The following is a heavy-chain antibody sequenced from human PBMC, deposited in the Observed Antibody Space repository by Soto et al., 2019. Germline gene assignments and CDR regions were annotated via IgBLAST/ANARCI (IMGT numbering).Heavy chain of an antibody. V-gene: IGHV3-9*01. CDR2: ISSDGDTI. CDR3: TKGGYDLIYYFGMDV. J-gene: IGHJ6*02. CDR1: GFTFHEYA. Sequence: EVQLIESGGGWVQPGTSLRVSCAASGFTFHEYAMHWVRQAPGKGLEWVSGISSDGDTIAYADSVQGRFTVFRDNAKTSLYLQMNSLRAEDTALYYCTKGGYDLIYYFGMDVWGQGTTVTVSS. D-gene: IGHD5-12*01.